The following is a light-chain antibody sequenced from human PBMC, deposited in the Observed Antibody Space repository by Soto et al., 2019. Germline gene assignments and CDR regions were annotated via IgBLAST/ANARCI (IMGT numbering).Light chain of an antibody. CDR1: QSITSY. J-gene: IGKJ2*01. CDR3: QQSHSSPYT. V-gene: IGKV1-39*01. Sequence: DIQMTQSPSSLSVSVGDRVTITCRASQSITSYLNWYQQKPGKAPKLLVYAASTLQSGVPSRFSGSGSGIDFTLTISSLQPEDFATYYCQQSHSSPYTFGQGTKLEIK. CDR2: AAS.